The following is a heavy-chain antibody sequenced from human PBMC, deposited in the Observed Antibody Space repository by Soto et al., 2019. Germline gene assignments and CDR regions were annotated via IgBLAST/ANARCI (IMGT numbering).Heavy chain of an antibody. Sequence: PSETLSLTCSVSGVSIISNSYYWGWIRQPPGKGLEWIGTIYYSGTTNYNPSLKSRLTISVDTSKKQFSLKLSSVTAADTAVYYCAGGGSFSYGKFDYWGQGTLVTVSS. J-gene: IGHJ4*02. CDR3: AGGGSFSYGKFDY. CDR2: IYYSGTT. D-gene: IGHD3-16*01. V-gene: IGHV4-39*01. CDR1: GVSIISNSYY.